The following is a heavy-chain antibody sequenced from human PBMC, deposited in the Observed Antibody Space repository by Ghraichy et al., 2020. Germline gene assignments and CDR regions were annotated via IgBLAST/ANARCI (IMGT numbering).Heavy chain of an antibody. CDR2: IYYSGTT. CDR1: DGSISSSSYY. D-gene: IGHD3-16*01. V-gene: IGHV4-39*07. CDR3: AREGEFGGSAHYLDY. J-gene: IGHJ4*02. Sequence: SETLSLTCTVSDGSISSSSYYWGWVRQPPGKGLEWIWSIYYSGTTYHNPSLKSRVTLSVHTSKKQFSLKLSAVTAADKAVYYCAREGEFGGSAHYLDYWGQGTLVTVSS.